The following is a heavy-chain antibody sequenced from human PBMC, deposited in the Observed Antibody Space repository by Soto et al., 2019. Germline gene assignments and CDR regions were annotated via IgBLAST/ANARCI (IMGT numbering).Heavy chain of an antibody. J-gene: IGHJ4*02. Sequence: PGGSLRLSCAASGFTFSSYWMSWVRQAPGKGLEWVANIKQDGSEKYYVDSVKGRFTISRDNAKNSLYLQMNSLRAEDTAVYYCARDPYYDFWSGYWDYWGQGTLVTVSS. V-gene: IGHV3-7*03. D-gene: IGHD3-3*01. CDR1: GFTFSSYW. CDR2: IKQDGSEK. CDR3: ARDPYYDFWSGYWDY.